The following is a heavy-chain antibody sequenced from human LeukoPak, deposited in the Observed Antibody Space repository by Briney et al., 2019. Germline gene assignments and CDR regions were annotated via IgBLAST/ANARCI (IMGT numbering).Heavy chain of an antibody. Sequence: GGSLRLSCAASGFTFSSYSMNWVRQAPGKGLEWVSSISSSSSYIYYADSVKGRFTISRDNSKNTLYLQMNSLRAEDTAVYYCAKDKGTYYYDSSGYYYPWGQGTLVTVSS. CDR2: ISSSSSYI. V-gene: IGHV3-21*04. J-gene: IGHJ5*02. CDR3: AKDKGTYYYDSSGYYYP. D-gene: IGHD3-22*01. CDR1: GFTFSSYS.